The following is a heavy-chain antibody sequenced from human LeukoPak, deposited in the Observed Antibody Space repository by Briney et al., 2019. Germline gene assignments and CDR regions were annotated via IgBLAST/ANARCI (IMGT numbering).Heavy chain of an antibody. CDR1: GFTFSRSA. J-gene: IGHJ4*02. CDR2: IIYSGGAT. V-gene: IGHV3-23*01. D-gene: IGHD3-22*01. CDR3: AKDGLYYDGSEHVYYFDS. Sequence: GGSLRLSCAASGFTFSRSAMTWVRQGPGTGLEFVASIIYSGGATYYADSVKGRFTISRDNSKNTLYRQMNSLRAEDTALYYCAKDGLYYDGSEHVYYFDSWGQGTLVTVSS.